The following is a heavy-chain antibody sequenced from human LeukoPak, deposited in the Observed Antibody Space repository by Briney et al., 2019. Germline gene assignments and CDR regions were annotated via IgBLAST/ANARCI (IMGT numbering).Heavy chain of an antibody. J-gene: IGHJ4*02. CDR2: IYYSGST. D-gene: IGHD3-10*01. Sequence: SETLSLTCTVSGGSISSYYWSWIRRPPGKGLEWIGYIYYSGSTNYNPSLKSRVPISVDTSKNQFSLKLSSVTAADTAVYYCARRRGGFDYWGQGTLVTVSS. V-gene: IGHV4-59*01. CDR3: ARRRGGFDY. CDR1: GGSISSYY.